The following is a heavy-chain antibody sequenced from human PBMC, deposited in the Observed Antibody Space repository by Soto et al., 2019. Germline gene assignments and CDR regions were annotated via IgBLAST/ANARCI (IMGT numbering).Heavy chain of an antibody. D-gene: IGHD7-27*01. CDR1: GYTFTSYA. J-gene: IGHJ4*02. CDR2: INAGNGNT. V-gene: IGHV1-3*01. CDR3: ARDGSYWGPPFDY. Sequence: ASVKVSCKASGYTFTSYAMHWVRQAPGQRLEWMGWINAGNGNTKYSQKFQGRVTITRDTSASTAYMELSSLRSEDTAVYYCARDGSYWGPPFDYWGQGTLVTVS.